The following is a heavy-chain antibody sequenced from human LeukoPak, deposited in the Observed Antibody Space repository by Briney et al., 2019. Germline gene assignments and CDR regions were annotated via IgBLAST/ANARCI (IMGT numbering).Heavy chain of an antibody. CDR1: GGSIGSYY. V-gene: IGHV4-59*08. CDR2: VYYSGTT. D-gene: IGHD3-16*02. J-gene: IGHJ5*02. Sequence: SETLSLTCTVSGGSIGSYYWNWIRQPPGKGLEWIGYVYYSGTTNYNPSLKSRVTISVDTSKNQFSLKLSSVTATDTAMYYCARQHYLGELSLPLFDPWGQGTLVTVSS. CDR3: ARQHYLGELSLPLFDP.